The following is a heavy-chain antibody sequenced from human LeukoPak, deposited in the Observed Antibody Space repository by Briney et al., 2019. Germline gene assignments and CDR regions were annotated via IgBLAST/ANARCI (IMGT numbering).Heavy chain of an antibody. CDR3: ARGHHNLRYFDWPTRGYAFDI. V-gene: IGHV3-21*01. CDR2: ISSSSSYI. CDR1: GFTFSSYS. Sequence: PGGSLRLSCAASGFTFSSYSMNWVRQAPGKGLEWVSSISSSSSYIYYADSVKGRFTISRDNAKNSLYLQMNSLRAEDTAVYYCARGHHNLRYFDWPTRGYAFDIWGQGTMVTVSS. J-gene: IGHJ3*02. D-gene: IGHD3-9*01.